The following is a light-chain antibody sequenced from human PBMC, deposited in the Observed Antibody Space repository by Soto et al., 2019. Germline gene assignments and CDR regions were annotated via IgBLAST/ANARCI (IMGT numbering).Light chain of an antibody. CDR2: QDS. Sequence: SYELTQPPSVSVSPGQTASITCSGDKLGDKYACWYQQKPGQSPELVIYQDSKRPSGIPERFSGSNSGNTATLTISGTQAMDEADYYCQAWDSSTVXFGGGXKLTVL. CDR3: QAWDSSTVX. V-gene: IGLV3-1*01. CDR1: KLGDKY. J-gene: IGLJ2*01.